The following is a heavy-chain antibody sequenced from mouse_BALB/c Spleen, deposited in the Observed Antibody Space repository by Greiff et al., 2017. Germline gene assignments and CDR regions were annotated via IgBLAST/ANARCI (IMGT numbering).Heavy chain of an antibody. V-gene: IGHV2-9*02. CDR3: ARADYYGSSYDYAMDY. CDR1: GFSLTSYG. D-gene: IGHD1-1*01. CDR2: IWAGGST. J-gene: IGHJ4*01. Sequence: VKLVESGPGLVAPSQSLSITCTVSGFSLTSYGVHWVRQPPGKGLEWLGVIWAGGSTNYNSALMSRLSISKDNSKSQVFLKMNSLQTDDTAMYYCARADYYGSSYDYAMDYWGQGTSVTVSS.